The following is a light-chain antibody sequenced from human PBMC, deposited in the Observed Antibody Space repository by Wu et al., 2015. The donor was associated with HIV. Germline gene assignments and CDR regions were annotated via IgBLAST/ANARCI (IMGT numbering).Light chain of an antibody. CDR2: GAS. J-gene: IGKJ1*01. CDR1: QSVGTK. CDR3: QQYNDWPRRT. Sequence: EIVLTQSPAPLSVSPGERATLSCRASQSVGTKLAWYQQRPGQAPRLVFYGASTRAPGIPARFSGSGSGTEFTLTISSMQSEDFAIYYCQQYNDWPRRTFGQGTKVDIK. V-gene: IGKV3-15*01.